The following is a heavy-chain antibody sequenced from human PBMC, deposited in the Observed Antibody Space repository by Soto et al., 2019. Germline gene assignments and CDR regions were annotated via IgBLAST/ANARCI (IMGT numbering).Heavy chain of an antibody. CDR3: TKGGIPRRYNIPKVDFDY. V-gene: IGHV3-23*01. J-gene: IGHJ4*02. CDR1: GFIFSNYA. D-gene: IGHD1-1*01. CDR2: LSASGATT. Sequence: EVHLLESGGDLVQRGGSLRLSCAASGFIFSNYAMSWVRQAPGKGLEWVSALSASGATTYYPDSVKGRFTVSRDNSKDILYLQMNSLRAEDTALYYCTKGGIPRRYNIPKVDFDYWGQGSLVTVSS.